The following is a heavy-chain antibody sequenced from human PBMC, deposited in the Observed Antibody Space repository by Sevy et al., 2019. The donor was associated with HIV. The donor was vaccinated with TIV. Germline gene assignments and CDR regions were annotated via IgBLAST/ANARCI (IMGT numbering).Heavy chain of an antibody. D-gene: IGHD2-15*01. CDR3: AKWGFYCSGGSCYFDY. J-gene: IGHJ4*02. V-gene: IGHV3-11*01. CDR2: ISSSGSTI. CDR1: GFTFSDYY. Sequence: GGSLRLSCVASGFTFSDYYMSWIRQPPGKGLEWLSYISSSGSTIYYADSVKGRFTISRDNSKNTLYLQMNSLRAEDTAVYYCAKWGFYCSGGSCYFDYWGQGTLVTVSS.